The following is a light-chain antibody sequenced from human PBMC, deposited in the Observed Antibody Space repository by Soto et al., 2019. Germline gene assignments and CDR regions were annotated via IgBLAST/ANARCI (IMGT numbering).Light chain of an antibody. V-gene: IGKV1-39*01. J-gene: IGKJ2*01. CDR3: QHSYITPRYT. CDR1: QSISSH. CDR2: ASY. Sequence: DIQITQSPSSLSASVGDRVTITCRASQSISSHLNWYQHKPGRPPRLLIFASYILEGGVPSRFSGSGSDTYFTLTIDSLRPEDVATYYCQHSYITPRYTFGKGTKVEI.